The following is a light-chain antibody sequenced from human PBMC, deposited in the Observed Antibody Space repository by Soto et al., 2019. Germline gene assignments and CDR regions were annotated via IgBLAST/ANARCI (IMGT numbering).Light chain of an antibody. CDR2: GAS. CDR3: QTVDTYPPT. J-gene: IGKJ2*01. V-gene: IGKV1-9*01. CDR1: QGISNH. Sequence: IQLTQSPSSLSASLGDRVTITCRASQGISNHLVWYQQKPGKAPNLLIYGASTLQSGFPSRFSGSGSGTEFTLTISSLQPEDFATYYCQTVDTYPPTFGQGTKLEIK.